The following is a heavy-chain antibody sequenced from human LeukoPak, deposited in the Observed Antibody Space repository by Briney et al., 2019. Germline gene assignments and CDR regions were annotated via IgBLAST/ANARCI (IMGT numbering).Heavy chain of an antibody. Sequence: GSLRLSCAASGFTFSNTWMHWVRQAPGKGLVWVSRIHSDGISTTYADSVKGRFTISRDNVKNTLYLQMNSLRAEDTAVYYCARDRYYVPGYWGQGTLVTVSS. CDR2: IHSDGIST. J-gene: IGHJ4*02. CDR1: GFTFSNTW. CDR3: ARDRYYVPGY. D-gene: IGHD3-10*02. V-gene: IGHV3-74*03.